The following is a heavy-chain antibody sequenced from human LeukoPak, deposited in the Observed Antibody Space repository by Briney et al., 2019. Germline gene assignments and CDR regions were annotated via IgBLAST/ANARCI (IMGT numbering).Heavy chain of an antibody. CDR2: IYYSGST. D-gene: IGHD1-1*01. CDR1: GGSISRYY. V-gene: IGHV4-59*01. CDR3: ARGYNWNDALFDY. J-gene: IGHJ4*02. Sequence: WETLSLTCTVSGGSISRYYWSWIRQPPGKGLEWMGHIYYSGSTNYNPSLKSRVTISVDTSKNQFSLKLSSVTAADTAVYYCARGYNWNDALFDYWGEGTLVTVSS.